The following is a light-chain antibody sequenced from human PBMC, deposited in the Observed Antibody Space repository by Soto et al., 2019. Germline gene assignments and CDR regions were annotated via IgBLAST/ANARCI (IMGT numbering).Light chain of an antibody. Sequence: DIQMTQSPSSLSASVGDRVTITCRASQSISSYLSWYQQRPGKAPHLLIYGASTLQSGVPSRFDGSGSGTDFTLTISSLQPEDFATYYCQQGYSTPPTFGGGTKVEIK. CDR1: QSISSY. J-gene: IGKJ4*01. CDR3: QQGYSTPPT. CDR2: GAS. V-gene: IGKV1-39*01.